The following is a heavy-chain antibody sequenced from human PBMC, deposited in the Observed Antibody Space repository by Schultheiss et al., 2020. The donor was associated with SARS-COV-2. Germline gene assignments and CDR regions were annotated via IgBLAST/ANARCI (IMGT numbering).Heavy chain of an antibody. CDR1: GFTFRTST. CDR2: ISWNSGSI. V-gene: IGHV3-48*04. Sequence: GGSLRLSCAASGFTFRTSTMNWVRQAPGKGLEWVSGISWNSGSIGYADSVRGRFSVSRDNAQNSLFLQLTRLRVEDTAVYYCARDVPNSGRGAFDFWGHGTMVTVSS. D-gene: IGHD6-19*01. J-gene: IGHJ3*01. CDR3: ARDVPNSGRGAFDF.